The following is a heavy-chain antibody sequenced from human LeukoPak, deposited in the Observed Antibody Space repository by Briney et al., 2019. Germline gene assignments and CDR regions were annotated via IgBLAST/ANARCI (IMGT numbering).Heavy chain of an antibody. Sequence: PGGSLRLSCTASGFTFGDYAMSWFRQAPGKGLEWVGFIRSKAYGGTTEYAASVKGNFTISRDDSKSIAYLQMNSLKTEDTAVYYCTREDYDILTGYSPPDYWGQGTLVTVSS. J-gene: IGHJ4*02. V-gene: IGHV3-49*03. CDR3: TREDYDILTGYSPPDY. CDR2: IRSKAYGGTT. CDR1: GFTFGDYA. D-gene: IGHD3-9*01.